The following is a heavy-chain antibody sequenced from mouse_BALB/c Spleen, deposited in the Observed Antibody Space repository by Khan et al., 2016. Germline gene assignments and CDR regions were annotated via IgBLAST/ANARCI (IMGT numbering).Heavy chain of an antibody. Sequence: VRLQQSGAELVKPGASVKLSCTASGFNIKDTYMHWVKQRPEQGLEWIGRIDPANGNTKYDPKFQGKATITAETSSKTAYLQLSSLTSEDTAVYYFARSPYDYDVGFAYWGQGTLVTVSA. CDR2: IDPANGNT. D-gene: IGHD2-4*01. CDR3: ARSPYDYDVGFAY. J-gene: IGHJ3*01. V-gene: IGHV14-3*02. CDR1: GFNIKDTY.